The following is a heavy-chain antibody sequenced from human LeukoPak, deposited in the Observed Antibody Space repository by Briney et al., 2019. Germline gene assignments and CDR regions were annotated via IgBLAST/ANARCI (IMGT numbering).Heavy chain of an antibody. D-gene: IGHD2-2*02. V-gene: IGHV3-48*01. Sequence: GGSLRLSCAASGFTFSSYSMNWVRQAPGKGLEWVSYISSSSSTIYYADSVKGRFTISRDNAKNSLYLQMNSLRAEDTAVYYCAREGDIVVVPAAIPAFDYWGQGTLVTVSS. J-gene: IGHJ4*02. CDR3: AREGDIVVVPAAIPAFDY. CDR2: ISSSSSTI. CDR1: GFTFSSYS.